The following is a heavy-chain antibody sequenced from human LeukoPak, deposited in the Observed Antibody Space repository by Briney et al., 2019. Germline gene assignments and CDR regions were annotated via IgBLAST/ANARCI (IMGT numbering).Heavy chain of an antibody. CDR1: GGTFSSYA. CDR3: ARMSIAVAGTPFDY. J-gene: IGHJ4*02. CDR2: IIPIFGTA. D-gene: IGHD6-19*01. Sequence: GASVKVSCKASGGTFSSYAISWVRQAPGQGLEWMGGIIPIFGTANYAQKFQDRVTITADESTSTAYMELSSLRSEDTAVYYCARMSIAVAGTPFDYWGQGTLVTVSS. V-gene: IGHV1-69*13.